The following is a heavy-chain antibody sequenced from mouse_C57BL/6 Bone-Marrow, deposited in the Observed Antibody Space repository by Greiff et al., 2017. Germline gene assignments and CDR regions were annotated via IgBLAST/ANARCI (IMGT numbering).Heavy chain of an antibody. CDR2: IDPEDGAT. CDR3: AFYDYCYFDY. V-gene: IGHV14-2*01. D-gene: IGHD2-4*01. CDR1: GFNIKDYY. J-gene: IGHJ2*01. Sequence: SGAELVKPGASVKLSCTASGFNIKDYYMHWVKQRTEQGLEWIGRIDPEDGATKYAPKFQGKATITADTSSNTAYLQLSSLTSEDTAVYYGAFYDYCYFDYWGQGTTLTVSS.